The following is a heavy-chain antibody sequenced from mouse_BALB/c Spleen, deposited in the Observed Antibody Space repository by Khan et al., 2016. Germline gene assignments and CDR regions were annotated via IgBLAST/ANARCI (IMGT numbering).Heavy chain of an antibody. CDR2: INPDNSTI. Sequence: EVELVESGGGLVQPGGSLQLSCAASGFDISRYWMSWVRPDLGKGLEWSGEINPDNSTIKYTPSLKDKFFISRDNANNTLYLHMSKVRSEDTAIYYCARAGYDGCLAYWGQGT. J-gene: IGHJ3*01. CDR1: GFDISRYW. CDR3: ARAGYDGCLAY. D-gene: IGHD2-2*01. V-gene: IGHV4-1*02.